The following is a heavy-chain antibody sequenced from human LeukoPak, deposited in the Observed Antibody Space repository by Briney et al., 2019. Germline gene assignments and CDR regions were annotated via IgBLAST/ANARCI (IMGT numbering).Heavy chain of an antibody. CDR1: GFTFNNAW. V-gene: IGHV3-15*01. D-gene: IGHD5-18*01. Sequence: GGFLRLSCAASGFTFNNAWMSWVRLAPGKGLEWVGRIKSKTDGGTADYAAPVKGRFTISRDDSKNMVFLQMNSLKIADTALYFCATEADTAMALPKNWGQGTLVTVSS. CDR3: ATEADTAMALPKN. J-gene: IGHJ4*02. CDR2: IKSKTDGGTA.